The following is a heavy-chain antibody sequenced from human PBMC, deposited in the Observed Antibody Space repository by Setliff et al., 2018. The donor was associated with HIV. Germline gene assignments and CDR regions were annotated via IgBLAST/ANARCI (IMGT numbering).Heavy chain of an antibody. CDR1: GFTVSNNY. D-gene: IGHD5-12*01. CDR2: IYSGGST. CDR3: ARVGKDGYNYDYFDY. Sequence: LRLSCAASGFTVSNNYMNWVRQAPGKGLEWVSVIYSGGSTYYADSVKGRFTISRDNSKNTLYLQMNSLRAEDTAVYYCARVGKDGYNYDYFDYWGQGTLVTVSS. J-gene: IGHJ4*02. V-gene: IGHV3-53*01.